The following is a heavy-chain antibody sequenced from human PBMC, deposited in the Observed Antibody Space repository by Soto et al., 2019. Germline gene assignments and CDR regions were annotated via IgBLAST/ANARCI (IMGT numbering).Heavy chain of an antibody. V-gene: IGHV3-48*02. CDR2: ISSSSSTI. CDR3: ARDTEDPFWSGYSYYFDY. J-gene: IGHJ4*02. D-gene: IGHD3-3*01. Sequence: PGGSLRLSCAASGFTFSSYSMNWVRQAPGKGLEWVSYISSSSSTIYYADSVKGRFTISRDNAKNSLYLQMNSLRDEDTAVYYCARDTEDPFWSGYSYYFDYWGQGTLVTVSS. CDR1: GFTFSSYS.